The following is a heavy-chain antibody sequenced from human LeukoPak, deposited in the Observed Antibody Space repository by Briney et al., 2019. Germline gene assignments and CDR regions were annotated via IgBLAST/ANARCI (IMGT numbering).Heavy chain of an antibody. CDR3: ARGLIMVRGGNYYYMDV. D-gene: IGHD3-10*01. J-gene: IGHJ6*03. V-gene: IGHV4-61*02. CDR1: GGSISSGSYY. Sequence: SVTLSLTCTVSGGSISSGSYYWSWIRQPAGKGREWIGRIYTSGSTNYNPSLKSRVTISVDTSKNQFSLKLSSVTAADTAVYYCARGLIMVRGGNYYYMDVWGKGTMVTVSS. CDR2: IYTSGST.